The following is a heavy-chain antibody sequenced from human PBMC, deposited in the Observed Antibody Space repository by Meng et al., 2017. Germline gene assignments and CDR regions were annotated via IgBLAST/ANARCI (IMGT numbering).Heavy chain of an antibody. CDR1: GFTFSSYA. CDR2: ISYDGSNK. J-gene: IGHJ4*02. CDR3: ARESGYSSGWNYFDY. Sequence: GESLKISCAASGFTFSSYAMHWVRQAPGKGLEWVVVISYDGSNKYYADSVKGRFTISRGNSKNTLYVQMNSLRAEDTAVYYCARESGYSSGWNYFDYWGQGTLVTVSS. V-gene: IGHV3-30*01. D-gene: IGHD6-19*01.